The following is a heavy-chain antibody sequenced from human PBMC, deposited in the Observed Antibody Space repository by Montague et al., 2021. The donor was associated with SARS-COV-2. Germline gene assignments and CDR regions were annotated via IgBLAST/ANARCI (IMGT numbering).Heavy chain of an antibody. Sequence: SLRLSCAASGFTSSSYSMNWVRQAPGKGLEWVSSISSSSSYIYYADSVKGRFTISRDNAKNSLYLQMNSLRAEDTAVYYCARTLTTVTSDYFDYWGQGTLVTVSS. CDR3: ARTLTTVTSDYFDY. CDR2: ISSSSSYI. J-gene: IGHJ4*02. V-gene: IGHV3-21*01. CDR1: GFTSSSYS. D-gene: IGHD4-17*01.